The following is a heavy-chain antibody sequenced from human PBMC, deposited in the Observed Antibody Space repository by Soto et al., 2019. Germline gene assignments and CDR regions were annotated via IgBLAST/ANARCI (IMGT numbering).Heavy chain of an antibody. Sequence: EVQLVESGGGLVQPGGSLRLSCAASGFTFSSYSMNWVRQAPGKGLEWVSYISSSSSTIYYADSVKGRFTISRDNAKNSLYLTMNSLRDEDTAVYYCARDLHVYSYGYGYWGQGTLVTVSS. CDR1: GFTFSSYS. D-gene: IGHD5-18*01. V-gene: IGHV3-48*02. CDR2: ISSSSSTI. CDR3: ARDLHVYSYGYGY. J-gene: IGHJ1*01.